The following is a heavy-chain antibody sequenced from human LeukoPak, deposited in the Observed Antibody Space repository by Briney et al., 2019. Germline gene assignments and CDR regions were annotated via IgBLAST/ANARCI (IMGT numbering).Heavy chain of an antibody. CDR1: GGSFSGYY. CDR2: ISHSGST. Sequence: PSETLSLTCAVYGGSFSGYYWSWIRQPPGKGLEWIGEISHSGSTNYNPSLKSRVTISVDTSKNQFSLKLSSVTAADTAVYYCARAGSTSRDYYYYMDVWGKGTTVTVSS. V-gene: IGHV4-34*01. CDR3: ARAGSTSRDYYYYMDV. D-gene: IGHD2-2*01. J-gene: IGHJ6*03.